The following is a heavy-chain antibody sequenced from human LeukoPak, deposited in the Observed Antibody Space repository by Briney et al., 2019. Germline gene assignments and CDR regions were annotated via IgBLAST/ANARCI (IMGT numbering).Heavy chain of an antibody. J-gene: IGHJ4*02. CDR3: ARKGLTRPLPVAVDFDS. CDR2: INHRGGT. Sequence: PSETLSLTCAVYSGSFSDYYWSWIRQPPGKGLEWIGEINHRGGTNYNPSLKSRVTISIDTSRNQFSLKLTLVTAADTAVYYRARKGLTRPLPVAVDFDSWGQGTLVTVSS. V-gene: IGHV4-34*01. D-gene: IGHD6-19*01. CDR1: SGSFSDYY.